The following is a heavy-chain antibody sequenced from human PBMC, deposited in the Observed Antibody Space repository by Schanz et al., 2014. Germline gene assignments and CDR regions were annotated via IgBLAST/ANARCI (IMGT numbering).Heavy chain of an antibody. V-gene: IGHV3-49*04. CDR3: TRDSRTWNNWFDS. J-gene: IGHJ5*01. CDR1: GFTFTDHA. Sequence: EEQLVESGGGLVQPGRSLTLSCTTSGFTFTDHALSWVRQAPGRGLQWVGFIRSKDYGGPPEYVAPVKGRFTISRDDSXGIAYLHMTSLKTEDTGVYYCTRDSRTWNNWFDSWGQGTLVIVSS. CDR2: IRSKDYGGPP. D-gene: IGHD1-1*01.